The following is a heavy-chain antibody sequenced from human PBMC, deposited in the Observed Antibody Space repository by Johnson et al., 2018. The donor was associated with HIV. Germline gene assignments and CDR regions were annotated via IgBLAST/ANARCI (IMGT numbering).Heavy chain of an antibody. J-gene: IGHJ3*02. CDR3: ARLSKGGVDAFDI. CDR1: GFTFDDYG. CDR2: INWNGGST. Sequence: VQLVESGGGVVRPGGSLRLSCAASGFTFDDYGMTWVRQAPGKGLEWVSGINWNGGSTGYADSVKGRFTISRDNSKNTLHLQMNSLRGEDTAVYYCARLSKGGVDAFDIWGQGTMVTVSS. D-gene: IGHD5/OR15-5a*01. V-gene: IGHV3-20*04.